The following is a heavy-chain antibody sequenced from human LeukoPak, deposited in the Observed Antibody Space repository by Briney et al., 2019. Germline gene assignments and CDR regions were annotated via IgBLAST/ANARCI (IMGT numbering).Heavy chain of an antibody. CDR2: IYPVDSDT. CDR3: ARQRFTTRAYAGNWFDP. Sequence: RGESLKISCKGSGYSFTSYWIGWVRQMPGKGLEWMGIIYPVDSDTRYSPSFQGQVTISADKSISTAYLQWSSLKASDTAMYYCARQRFTTRAYAGNWFDPWGQGTLVTVSS. D-gene: IGHD3-16*01. V-gene: IGHV5-51*01. J-gene: IGHJ5*02. CDR1: GYSFTSYW.